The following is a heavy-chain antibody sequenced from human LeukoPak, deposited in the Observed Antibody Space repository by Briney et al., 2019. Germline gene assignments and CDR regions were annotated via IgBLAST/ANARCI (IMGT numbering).Heavy chain of an antibody. CDR1: GFTFSTYN. CDR2: ISSRSSTI. V-gene: IGHV3-48*04. D-gene: IGHD4-23*01. J-gene: IGHJ2*01. Sequence: LSGGSLRLSCVASGFTFSTYNLNWVRQAPGKGLEWVSFISSRSSTIYYADSVKSRFTVSRDNADNSLYLQMNSLRAEDTAVYFCARATVGRYFDLWGRGTLVTVSS. CDR3: ARATVGRYFDL.